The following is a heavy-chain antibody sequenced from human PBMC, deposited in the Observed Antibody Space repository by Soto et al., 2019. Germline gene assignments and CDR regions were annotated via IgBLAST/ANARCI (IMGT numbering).Heavy chain of an antibody. V-gene: IGHV1-69*13. D-gene: IGHD1-26*01. CDR3: ARGSSGSYRHYYYYGMGV. J-gene: IGHJ6*02. CDR1: GGTFSSYA. CDR2: IIPISGTA. Sequence: SVKVSCKASGGTFSSYAISWVRQAPGQGLEWMGGIIPISGTANYAQKFQGRVTITADESTSTAYMELSSLRSEDTAVYYCARGSSGSYRHYYYYGMGVWGQGTTVTVSS.